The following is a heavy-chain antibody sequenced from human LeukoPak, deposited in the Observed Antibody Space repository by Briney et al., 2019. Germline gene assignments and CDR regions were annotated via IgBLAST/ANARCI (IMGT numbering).Heavy chain of an antibody. CDR2: IIPIFGTA. V-gene: IGHV1-69*13. CDR1: GGTFSSYA. CDR3: ASGGYRNWFDP. D-gene: IGHD3-16*02. Sequence: VASVKVSCKATGGTFSSYAISWVRQAPGQGLEWMGGIIPIFGTANYAQKFQGRVTITADESTSTAYMELSSLRSEDTAVYYCASGGYRNWFDPWGQGTLVTVSS. J-gene: IGHJ5*02.